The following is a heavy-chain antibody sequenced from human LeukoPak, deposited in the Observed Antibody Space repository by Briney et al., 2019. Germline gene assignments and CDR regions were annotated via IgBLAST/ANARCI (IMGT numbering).Heavy chain of an antibody. CDR1: GFTFSSYW. CDR2: IKQDGSEK. D-gene: IGHD4-17*01. CDR3: AKDFRYGDYVFDH. Sequence: GGSLRLSCAASGFTFSSYWMSWVRQAPGKGLEWVANIKQDGSEKYYVDSVKGRFTISRDNAKNSLYLQMNSLRAEDTAVYYCAKDFRYGDYVFDHWGQGTLVTVSS. J-gene: IGHJ4*02. V-gene: IGHV3-7*01.